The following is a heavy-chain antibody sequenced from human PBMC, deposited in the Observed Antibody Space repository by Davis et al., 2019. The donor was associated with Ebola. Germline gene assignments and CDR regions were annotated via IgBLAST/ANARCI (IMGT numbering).Heavy chain of an antibody. Sequence: ASVKVSCKASGYTFSAYAMHWVRQAPGQRLEWMGWIDGDNGNTKYSEKFQGRVTITRDTFATTAYMELSSMSSEDTAVYYCAREMIGGAGRFDSWGLGTLVTVSS. CDR1: GYTFSAYA. CDR3: AREMIGGAGRFDS. CDR2: IDGDNGNT. D-gene: IGHD3-22*01. V-gene: IGHV1-3*01. J-gene: IGHJ5*01.